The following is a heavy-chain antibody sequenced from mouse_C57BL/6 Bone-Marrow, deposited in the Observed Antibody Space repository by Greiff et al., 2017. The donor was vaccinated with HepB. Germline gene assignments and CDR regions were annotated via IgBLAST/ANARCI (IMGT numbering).Heavy chain of an antibody. V-gene: IGHV8-8*01. J-gene: IGHJ4*01. CDR1: GFSLSTFGMG. Sequence: QVQLKESGPGILQPSQTLSLTCSFSGFSLSTFGMGVGWIRQPSGKGLEWLAHIWWDDDKYYNPALKSRLTISKDTSKNQVFLKIANVDTADTATYYCARIYYDYARGYYYAMDYWGQGTSVTVSS. CDR3: ARIYYDYARGYYYAMDY. D-gene: IGHD2-4*01. CDR2: IWWDDDK.